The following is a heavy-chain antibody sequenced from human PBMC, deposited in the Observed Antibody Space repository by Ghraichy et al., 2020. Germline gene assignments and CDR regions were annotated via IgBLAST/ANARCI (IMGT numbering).Heavy chain of an antibody. CDR1: GFTFSSYA. D-gene: IGHD3-10*01. CDR3: AKGGLLWFGELLVYFDY. Sequence: GGSLRLSCAASGFTFSSYAMSWVRQAPGKGLEWVSAISGSGGSTYYADSVKGRFTISRDNSKNTLYLQMNSLRAEDTAVYYCAKGGLLWFGELLVYFDYWGQGTLVTVSS. V-gene: IGHV3-23*01. CDR2: ISGSGGST. J-gene: IGHJ4*02.